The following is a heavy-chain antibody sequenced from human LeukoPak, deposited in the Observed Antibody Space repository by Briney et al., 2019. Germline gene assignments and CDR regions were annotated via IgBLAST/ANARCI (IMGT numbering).Heavy chain of an antibody. D-gene: IGHD6-13*01. CDR1: GGSISSSSYY. Sequence: SETLSLTCTVSGGSISSSSYYWGWIRQPPGKGLEWIGSIYYSGSTYYNPSLKSRVTISVDTSKNQFSLKLSSVTAADTAVYYCARDSDSSSWPDYWGQGTLVTVSS. V-gene: IGHV4-39*02. CDR2: IYYSGST. J-gene: IGHJ4*02. CDR3: ARDSDSSSWPDY.